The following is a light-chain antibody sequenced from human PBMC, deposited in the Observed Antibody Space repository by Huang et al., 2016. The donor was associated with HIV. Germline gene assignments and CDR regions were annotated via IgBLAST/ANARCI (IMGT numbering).Light chain of an antibody. J-gene: IGKJ1*01. CDR1: QDIKNY. Sequence: DIQMTQYPSSLSASVGDRVTITCRAGQDIKNYLAWYQQKAGQVPKLLIYAASSLQSGVPSRFSGSGSGTDFTLSITSLQPEDVAIYYCQKYDSVPRTFGQGTKVDIK. V-gene: IGKV1-27*01. CDR3: QKYDSVPRT. CDR2: AAS.